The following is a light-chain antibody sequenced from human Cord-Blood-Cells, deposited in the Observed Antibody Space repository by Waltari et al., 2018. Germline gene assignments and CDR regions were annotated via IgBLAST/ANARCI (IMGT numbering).Light chain of an antibody. J-gene: IGLJ3*02. CDR2: EGS. CDR3: CSYAGSSDV. V-gene: IGLV2-23*01. Sequence: QSALTQPASVSGSPGQSITISCTGTSSDVGSYNLVSWYQQPPGKAPKLMIYEGSKRPSGVSNRFSGSKSGNTASLTISGLQAEDEADYYCCSYAGSSDVFGGGTKLTVL. CDR1: SSDVGSYNL.